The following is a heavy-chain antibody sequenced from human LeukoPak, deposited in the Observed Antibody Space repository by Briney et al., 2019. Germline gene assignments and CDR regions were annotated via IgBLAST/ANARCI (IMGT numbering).Heavy chain of an antibody. J-gene: IGHJ4*02. Sequence: GASVKVSCKASGYTFTSYGISWVRQAPGQGLEWMGWISAYNGNTNYAQKLQGRVTMTTDTSTSTAYMELRSLRSDDTAVYCCASSSQDYYDSSGYYLAFDYWGQGTLVTVTS. CDR3: ASSSQDYYDSSGYYLAFDY. CDR1: GYTFTSYG. V-gene: IGHV1-18*01. D-gene: IGHD3-22*01. CDR2: ISAYNGNT.